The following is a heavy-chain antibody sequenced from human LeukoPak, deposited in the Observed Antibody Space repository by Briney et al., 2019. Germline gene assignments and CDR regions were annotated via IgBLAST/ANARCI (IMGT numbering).Heavy chain of an antibody. CDR1: GGSISSYY. CDR2: IYYSGST. J-gene: IGHJ4*02. V-gene: IGHV4-59*12. Sequence: PSETLSLTCTVSGGSISSYYWSWIRQPPGQGLEWIGYIYYSGSTNYNPPLKSRVTISVDTPKIQFSLKLSSVTAADTAVYYCARDLSAPTLFDYWGQGTLVTVSS. CDR3: ARDLSAPTLFDY.